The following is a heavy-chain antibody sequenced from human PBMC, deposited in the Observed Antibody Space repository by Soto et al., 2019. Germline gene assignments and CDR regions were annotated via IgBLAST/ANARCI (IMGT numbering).Heavy chain of an antibody. V-gene: IGHV1-8*01. CDR2: MQPRTGRT. CDR1: GYSFTSLD. D-gene: IGHD1-26*01. Sequence: QVQLVQSGAEVREPGASVKVSCKASGYSFTSLDINWVRQTAGQGLEWMGWMQPRTGRTGYAQKFPGRVTMTRDTSINTAYMELTTLTSDDTAFYYCARGVSAGVDYWGQGTLVTVSS. J-gene: IGHJ4*02. CDR3: ARGVSAGVDY.